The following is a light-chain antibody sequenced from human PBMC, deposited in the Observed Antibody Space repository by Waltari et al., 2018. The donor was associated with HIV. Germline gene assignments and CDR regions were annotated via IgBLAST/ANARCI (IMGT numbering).Light chain of an antibody. CDR3: QSYDSSLSGLWV. CDR1: NAHIGAGLD. V-gene: IGLV1-40*01. J-gene: IGLJ3*02. CDR2: GDT. Sequence: SVLTQPPSGSGAPGQWVSISCTGNNAHIGAGLDEHWDRHSPGTAPKLVIYGDTIRPSGVPDRFSGSRSGNSVTLDITGLRAEDEGDYFCQSYDSSLSGLWVFGAGTRLTVL.